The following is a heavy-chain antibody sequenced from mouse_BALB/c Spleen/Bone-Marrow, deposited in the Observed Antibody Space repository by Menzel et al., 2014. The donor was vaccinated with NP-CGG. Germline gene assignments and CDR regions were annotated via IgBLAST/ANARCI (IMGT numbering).Heavy chain of an antibody. CDR2: ISSGGSYT. Sequence: VQLKESGGDLVKPGGSLKLSCAASGFTFXSYGMSWVRQTPDKRLEWVATISSGGSYTYYPDSVKGRFTISRDNAKNTLYLQMSSLKSEDTAMYYCARQTYYDYDGYFDYWGQGTTLTVSS. V-gene: IGHV5-6*01. CDR1: GFTFXSYG. D-gene: IGHD2-4*01. CDR3: ARQTYYDYDGYFDY. J-gene: IGHJ2*01.